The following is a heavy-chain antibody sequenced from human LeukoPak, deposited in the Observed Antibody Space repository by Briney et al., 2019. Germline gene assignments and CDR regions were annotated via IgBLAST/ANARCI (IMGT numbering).Heavy chain of an antibody. Sequence: PGGSLRLSCAASGFTFSAFEMNWVRQAPGKGLEWVTYVGRSGTTTYYADSVKGRFSISRDNAKNSLYLQMDSLRAEDTAIYYCARNGGNSYWYFDLWGRGTLVTASS. CDR2: VGRSGTTT. CDR3: ARNGGNSYWYFDL. CDR1: GFTFSAFE. V-gene: IGHV3-48*03. J-gene: IGHJ2*01. D-gene: IGHD4-23*01.